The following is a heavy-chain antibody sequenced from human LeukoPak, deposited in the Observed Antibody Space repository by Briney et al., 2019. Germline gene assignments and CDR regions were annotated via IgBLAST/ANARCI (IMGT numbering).Heavy chain of an antibody. J-gene: IGHJ4*02. V-gene: IGHV3-7*01. CDR3: ARDIGVVETSYQSYDSSGYYPFNDY. CDR1: GFTFSSYW. CDR2: IKQDGSEK. Sequence: GGSLRLSCAASGFTFSSYWMSWVRQAPGKGLEWVANIKQDGSEKYYVDSVKGRFTISRDNAKNSLYLQMNSLRAEDTAVYYCARDIGVVETSYQSYDSSGYYPFNDYWGQGTLVTVSS. D-gene: IGHD3-22*01.